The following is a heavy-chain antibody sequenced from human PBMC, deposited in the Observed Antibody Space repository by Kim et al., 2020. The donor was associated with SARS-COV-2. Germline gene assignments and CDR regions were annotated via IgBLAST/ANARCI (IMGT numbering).Heavy chain of an antibody. J-gene: IGHJ1*01. D-gene: IGHD6-19*01. Sequence: SETLSLTCTVSGGSISSSSYYWGWIRQPPGKGLEWIGSIYYSGSTYYNPSLKSRVTISVDTSKNQFSLKLSSVTAADTAVYYCARVMQWLGRPEYFQHWG. CDR1: GGSISSSSYY. CDR2: IYYSGST. CDR3: ARVMQWLGRPEYFQH. V-gene: IGHV4-39*07.